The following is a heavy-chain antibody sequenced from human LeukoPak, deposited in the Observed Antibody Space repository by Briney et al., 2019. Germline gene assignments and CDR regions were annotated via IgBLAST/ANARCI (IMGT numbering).Heavy chain of an antibody. J-gene: IGHJ4*02. V-gene: IGHV3-73*01. CDR1: GFTFSDST. CDR2: IRTKANNYAT. CDR3: ARRRGDDYGDYDC. Sequence: GGSLRLSCAASGFTFSDSTMHWVRQTSGKGLECVGRIRTKANNYATDYAASVKGRFTISRDDSKDSTYLHLSSLKTEDTAVYYCARRRGDDYGDYDCWGQGTLVTVSS. D-gene: IGHD4-17*01.